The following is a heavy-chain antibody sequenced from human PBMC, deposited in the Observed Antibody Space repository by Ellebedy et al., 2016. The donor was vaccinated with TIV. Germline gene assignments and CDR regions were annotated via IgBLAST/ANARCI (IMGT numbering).Heavy chain of an antibody. Sequence: SVKVSXXASGGTFSSYAISWVRQAPGQGLEWMGGIIPIFGTANYAQKFQGRVTITADESTSTAYMELSSLRSEDTAVYYCASASGWERGTWFDPWGQGTLVTVSS. V-gene: IGHV1-69*13. D-gene: IGHD6-19*01. CDR1: GGTFSSYA. J-gene: IGHJ5*02. CDR2: IIPIFGTA. CDR3: ASASGWERGTWFDP.